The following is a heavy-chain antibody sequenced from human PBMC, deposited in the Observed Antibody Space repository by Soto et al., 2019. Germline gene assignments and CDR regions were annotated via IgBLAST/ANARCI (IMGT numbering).Heavy chain of an antibody. V-gene: IGHV3-21*01. CDR3: TRDASRDRSARGWFDP. J-gene: IGHJ5*02. D-gene: IGHD3-10*01. Sequence: GGSLRLSCAASGFTFRSFTMNWVRQAPGKGLEWVSTTSSNSAYIYYTDALRGRFTISRDNAKNSLHLQMNSLRAEDTAVYYCTRDASRDRSARGWFDPWGPGTLVTVSS. CDR1: GFTFRSFT. CDR2: TSSNSAYI.